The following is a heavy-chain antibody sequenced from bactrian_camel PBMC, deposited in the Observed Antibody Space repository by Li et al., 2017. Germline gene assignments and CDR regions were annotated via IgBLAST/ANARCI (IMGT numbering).Heavy chain of an antibody. CDR3: AADLTLTAVKNNVPYY. CDR1: GVSLTPYR. J-gene: IGHJ4*01. Sequence: VQLVESGGGSAQAGGSLRLSCSASGVSLTPYRMAWFRQTPGNEREGVATIGIYGATRYSDSVKGRFTISHDNAKNTLYLQMNSLKPEDTAMYYCAADLTLTAVKNNVPYYWGRGTQVTVS. CDR2: IGIYGAT. D-gene: IGHD3*01. V-gene: IGHV3S57*01.